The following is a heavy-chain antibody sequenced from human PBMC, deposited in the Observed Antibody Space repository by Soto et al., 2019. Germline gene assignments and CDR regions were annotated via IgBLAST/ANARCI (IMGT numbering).Heavy chain of an antibody. CDR2: ISAHNGNT. Sequence: QVQLVQSGAEVKKPGASVKVSCKASGYTFTSYGISWVRQAPGQGLEWMGWISAHNGNTKYAQKLQGRVTMTTDTSTSTADIELRSLRPDDTAVYYCARDAAFGLFDYWGQGTLVTVSS. J-gene: IGHJ4*02. D-gene: IGHD3-3*01. CDR3: ARDAAFGLFDY. V-gene: IGHV1-18*01. CDR1: GYTFTSYG.